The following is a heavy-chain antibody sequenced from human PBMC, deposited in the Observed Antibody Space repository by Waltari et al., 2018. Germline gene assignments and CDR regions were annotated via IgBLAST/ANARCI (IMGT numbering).Heavy chain of an antibody. Sequence: QVQLVQSGAEVKKPGASVKVSCKASGYTFTSYAMHWVRQAPGQRLEWMGWINAGNGNTKYSQKFQGRVTITRDTSASTAYRELSSLRSEDTAVYYCARDGAVAGLDYWGQGTLVTVSS. J-gene: IGHJ4*02. CDR1: GYTFTSYA. V-gene: IGHV1-3*01. CDR2: INAGNGNT. D-gene: IGHD6-19*01. CDR3: ARDGAVAGLDY.